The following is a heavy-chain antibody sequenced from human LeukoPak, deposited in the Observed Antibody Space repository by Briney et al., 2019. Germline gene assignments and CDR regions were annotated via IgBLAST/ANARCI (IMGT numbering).Heavy chain of an antibody. V-gene: IGHV4-4*07. D-gene: IGHD2-2*01. CDR1: GGSMSSYY. CDR3: ARVVPAAHYHYYMDV. Sequence: PSETLSLTCTVAGGSMSSYYWSWIRQPAGKGLEWIGRIYISGSTNYNPSLKSRVTMSVDMSKNQCPLKLSSVTAADTAVHYCARVVPAAHYHYYMDVWGKGTTVTIS. CDR2: IYISGST. J-gene: IGHJ6*03.